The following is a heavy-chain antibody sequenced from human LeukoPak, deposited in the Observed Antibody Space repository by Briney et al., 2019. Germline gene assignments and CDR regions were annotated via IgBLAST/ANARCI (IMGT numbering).Heavy chain of an antibody. CDR3: ARYLSDYYGSGSYRPIDAFDI. D-gene: IGHD3-10*01. V-gene: IGHV4-4*07. CDR1: GGSISGYY. CDR2: IHSSGTT. J-gene: IGHJ3*02. Sequence: SETLSLTCTVSGGSISGYYWSWIRQPAGKPLEWIGRIHSSGTTNYNPSLKSRVTISIDTSKNQFSLKLSPVTAADTAVYYCARYLSDYYGSGSYRPIDAFDIWGQGTMVTVSS.